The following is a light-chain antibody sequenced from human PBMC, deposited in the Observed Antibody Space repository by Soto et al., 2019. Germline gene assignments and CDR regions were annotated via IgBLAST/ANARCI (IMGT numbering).Light chain of an antibody. CDR2: DVS. V-gene: IGLV2-14*01. CDR3: SSYTSGSTLHVV. Sequence: QSALTQPASVSGSPGQSITISCTGTSSDVGGYNYVSWYQQHPGKAHKLMIYDVSNRPSGVSNRFSGAKSCNTASLTISGLQAEDEADYYCSSYTSGSTLHVVFGGGTKLTVL. CDR1: SSDVGGYNY. J-gene: IGLJ2*01.